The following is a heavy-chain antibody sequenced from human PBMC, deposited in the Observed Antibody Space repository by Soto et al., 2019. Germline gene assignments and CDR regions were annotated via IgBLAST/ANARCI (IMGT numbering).Heavy chain of an antibody. D-gene: IGHD3-3*01. Sequence: GASVKVSCKASGYTFTSYGISWVRQAPGQGLEWKGWISAYNGNTNYAQKLQGRVTMTTDTSTSTAYMELRSLRSDDTALYYCSRYDFWSGYSRLYYYYYGMDAWGQGTTVTVSS. V-gene: IGHV1-18*01. CDR3: SRYDFWSGYSRLYYYYYGMDA. J-gene: IGHJ6*02. CDR2: ISAYNGNT. CDR1: GYTFTSYG.